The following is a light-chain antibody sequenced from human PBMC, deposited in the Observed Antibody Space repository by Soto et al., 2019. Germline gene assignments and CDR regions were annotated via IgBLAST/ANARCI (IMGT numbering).Light chain of an antibody. V-gene: IGKV1-5*01. Sequence: DIQMTQSPSTLSASVGDRVTITCRASQTISSFLAWYQHKPGEAPKLLIAEASRLESGVPSRFSGGGSGTEFTLTISRLQPDDVATYYCQHYNSYSEAFGQGTKVDIK. CDR1: QTISSF. CDR3: QHYNSYSEA. CDR2: EAS. J-gene: IGKJ1*01.